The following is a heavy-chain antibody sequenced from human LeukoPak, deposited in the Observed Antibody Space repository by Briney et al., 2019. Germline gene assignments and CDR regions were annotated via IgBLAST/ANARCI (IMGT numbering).Heavy chain of an antibody. Sequence: ASVKVSCKASGYTFRGYYMHWVRQAPGQGLEWMGWINTNSGDTNHAQKFQGRVTMTRDTSITTAYLELSRLTYDDTAVYYCARGRGHDYGGDSENYYYMDVWGKGTMVTVS. J-gene: IGHJ6*03. V-gene: IGHV1-2*02. D-gene: IGHD4-23*01. CDR3: ARGRGHDYGGDSENYYYMDV. CDR1: GYTFRGYY. CDR2: INTNSGDT.